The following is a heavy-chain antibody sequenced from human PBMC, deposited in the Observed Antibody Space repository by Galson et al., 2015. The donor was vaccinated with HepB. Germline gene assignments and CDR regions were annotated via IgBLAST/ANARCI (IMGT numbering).Heavy chain of an antibody. D-gene: IGHD6-13*01. Sequence: SLRLSCATSGFTFSSYEMNWVRQAPGEGLEWVSYIGSSGSTIFHADSVRGRFTVSRDNAKNSLYVQMNSLRAEDTAVYYCARGEAATDWYFDRWGRGTLVTVSS. J-gene: IGHJ2*01. CDR1: GFTFSSYE. V-gene: IGHV3-48*03. CDR2: IGSSGSTI. CDR3: ARGEAATDWYFDR.